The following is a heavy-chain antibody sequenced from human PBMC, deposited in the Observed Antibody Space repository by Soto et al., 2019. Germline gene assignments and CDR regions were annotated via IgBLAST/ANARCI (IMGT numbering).Heavy chain of an antibody. CDR1: GFTFHDYA. CDR2: IAFTGSAT. V-gene: IGHV3-23*01. D-gene: IGHD2-8*01. Sequence: GGSLRLSCATSGFTFHDYAMSWVRQAPGKGLEWVSAIAFTGSATYYADSVKGRFTISRDSSKNIVYLQMNSLRVDDTALYYCAKDILRHCTNGVCYTRYYYYGMDVWGQGTTVTVSS. J-gene: IGHJ6*02. CDR3: AKDILRHCTNGVCYTRYYYYGMDV.